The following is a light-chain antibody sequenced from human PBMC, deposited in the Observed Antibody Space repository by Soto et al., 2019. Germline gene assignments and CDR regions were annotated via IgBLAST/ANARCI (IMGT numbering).Light chain of an antibody. CDR2: GVS. J-gene: IGKJ1*01. V-gene: IGKV3-20*01. CDR1: QSVVSTY. Sequence: EIVLTQSPGTLSLSPGERATLSCRASQSVVSTYLAWYQQKPGQAPRLLIYGVSSSATGIPDWFSVSGSGTDFTLIISRLEPEDFAVYYCQQYGSSPRTFGQGTKVDIK. CDR3: QQYGSSPRT.